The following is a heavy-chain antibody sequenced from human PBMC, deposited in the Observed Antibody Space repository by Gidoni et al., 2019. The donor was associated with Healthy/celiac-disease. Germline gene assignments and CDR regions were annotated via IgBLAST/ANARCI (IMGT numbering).Heavy chain of an antibody. CDR2: IYYSGST. CDR1: GGSISSSSYY. D-gene: IGHD6-6*01. J-gene: IGHJ6*02. Sequence: QLQLQESGPGLVKPSETLSLTCTVSGGSISSSSYYWGWIRRPPGKGREWIGSIYYSGSTYYNPSLKSRVTISVDTSKNQFSLKLSSVTAADTAVYYCARRVAARPIYYYGMDVWGQGTTVTVSS. CDR3: ARRVAARPIYYYGMDV. V-gene: IGHV4-39*01.